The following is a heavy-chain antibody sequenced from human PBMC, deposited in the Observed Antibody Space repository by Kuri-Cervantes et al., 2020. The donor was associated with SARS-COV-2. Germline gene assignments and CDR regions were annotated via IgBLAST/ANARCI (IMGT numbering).Heavy chain of an antibody. D-gene: IGHD6-6*01. CDR3: ARDPSTHTSIAAPTDY. CDR2: ISYDGSNK. J-gene: IGHJ4*02. V-gene: IGHV3-30-3*01. Sequence: GGSLRLSCAASGFTFSSYAMHWVRQAPGKGLEWVAVISYDGSNKYYADSVKGRFTISRDNSKNTLYLQMNSLRAEDTAVYYCARDPSTHTSIAAPTDYWDQGTLVTVSS. CDR1: GFTFSSYA.